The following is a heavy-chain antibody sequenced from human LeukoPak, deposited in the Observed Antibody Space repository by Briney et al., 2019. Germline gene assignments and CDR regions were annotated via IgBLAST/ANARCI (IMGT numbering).Heavy chain of an antibody. D-gene: IGHD1-1*01. V-gene: IGHV4-59*01. Sequence: SETLSLTCTVSGGSISSYNWSWIRQPPGKGLGWIGNIYYSGSTNYNPSLRRRVTIAVDTSKNQFSLMLSSATAAETAVYYCAIDEMNGFFDYWGQGTLVTVSS. J-gene: IGHJ4*02. CDR2: IYYSGST. CDR3: AIDEMNGFFDY. CDR1: GGSISSYN.